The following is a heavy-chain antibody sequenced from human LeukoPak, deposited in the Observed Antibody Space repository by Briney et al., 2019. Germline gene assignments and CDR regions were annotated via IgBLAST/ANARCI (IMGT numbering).Heavy chain of an antibody. V-gene: IGHV3-74*01. D-gene: IGHD6-19*01. CDR3: ARESGWDSGWYTADC. CDR2: INSDGSST. J-gene: IGHJ4*02. CDR1: GFTFSYYW. Sequence: GGSLRLSCAASGFTFSYYWMHWVRQAPGKGLVWVSRINSDGSSTSYADSVKGRFTISRDNAKNTLYLQMNTLRAEDTAVYYCARESGWDSGWYTADCWGQGTLSPSPQ.